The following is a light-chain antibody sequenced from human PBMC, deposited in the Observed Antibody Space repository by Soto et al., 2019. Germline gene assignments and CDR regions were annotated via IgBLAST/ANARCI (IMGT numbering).Light chain of an antibody. J-gene: IGKJ1*01. Sequence: DIQMTQSPSTLSASVGDRVTITCRASQSISSWLAWYQQKPGKAPKLLIYKASSLQSGVQSRFSGSGSGTEFTLTISSLQPGDFATYYCKQYNSYSRTFGQGTKVDIK. CDR2: KAS. CDR3: KQYNSYSRT. CDR1: QSISSW. V-gene: IGKV1-5*03.